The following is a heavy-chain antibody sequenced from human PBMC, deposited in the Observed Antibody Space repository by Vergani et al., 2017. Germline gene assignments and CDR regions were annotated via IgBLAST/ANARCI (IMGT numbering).Heavy chain of an antibody. CDR1: GFTFSSYS. J-gene: IGHJ4*02. D-gene: IGHD6-19*01. V-gene: IGHV3-21*01. CDR2: ISSSSSYI. CDR3: ARMWRSSVVTDY. Sequence: EVQLVESGGGLVKPGGSLRLSCAASGFTFSSYSMNWVRQAPGKGLEWVSSISSSSSYIYYADSVKGRFTISRDNAKNSLYLQMNSLRAEDTAVYYCARMWRSSVVTDYWGQETLVTVSS.